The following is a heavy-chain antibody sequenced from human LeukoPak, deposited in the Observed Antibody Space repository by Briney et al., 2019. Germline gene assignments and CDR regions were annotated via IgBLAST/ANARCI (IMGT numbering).Heavy chain of an antibody. Sequence: GGSLRLSCAASGFTSSKYWRLWVRQAPGKGLESVSRINTDGTVTTYADSVKGRFTVSRDNADNTMFLQMNSVRDEDTAVYYCATKQWLAPPPDSWGQGTPVTVSS. D-gene: IGHD6-19*01. V-gene: IGHV3-74*01. CDR2: INTDGTVT. CDR3: ATKQWLAPPPDS. CDR1: GFTSSKYW. J-gene: IGHJ4*02.